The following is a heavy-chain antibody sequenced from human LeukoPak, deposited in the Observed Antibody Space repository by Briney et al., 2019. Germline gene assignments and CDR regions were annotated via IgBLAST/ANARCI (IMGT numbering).Heavy chain of an antibody. CDR1: GGTFSSYA. CDR2: ISYDGSNK. V-gene: IGHV3-30*04. Sequence: SCKASGGTFSSYAMHWVRQAPGKGLEWVAVISYDGSNKYYADSVKGRFTISRDNSKNTLYLQMNSLRAEDTAVYYCEYYYDSSGRDIWGQGTMVTVSS. CDR3: EYYYDSSGRDI. J-gene: IGHJ3*02. D-gene: IGHD3-22*01.